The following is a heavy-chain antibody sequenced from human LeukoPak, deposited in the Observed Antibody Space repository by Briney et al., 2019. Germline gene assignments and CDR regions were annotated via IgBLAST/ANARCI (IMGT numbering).Heavy chain of an antibody. D-gene: IGHD1-26*01. CDR3: AEEVGVTRVEPY. CDR2: LSYDGRNT. J-gene: IGHJ4*02. V-gene: IGHV3-30*18. CDR1: GFTFSKND. Sequence: PGGSLRLSCTASGFTFSKNDMHWVRQAPGKGLEWVAVLSYDGRNTYYAESVKGRFTISRDNTKNTLYLQLNSPRPEDTAMYYCAEEVGVTRVEPYWGQGTLVTVSS.